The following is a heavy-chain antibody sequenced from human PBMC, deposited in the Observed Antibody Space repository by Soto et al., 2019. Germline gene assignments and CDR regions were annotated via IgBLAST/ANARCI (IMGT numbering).Heavy chain of an antibody. D-gene: IGHD3-10*01. CDR1: GFTFSNYW. CDR2: INPTGSVT. Sequence: EVQLVESGGGLVQPGGSLRLSCAASGFTFSNYWMHWVRQAPGKGLVWVSRINPTGSVTSYADSVKGRFSISRDNADDTLSLQMNSLRGEDTAVYYCARVRNGEYSFDYWGQGTLVTVSS. J-gene: IGHJ4*02. V-gene: IGHV3-74*01. CDR3: ARVRNGEYSFDY.